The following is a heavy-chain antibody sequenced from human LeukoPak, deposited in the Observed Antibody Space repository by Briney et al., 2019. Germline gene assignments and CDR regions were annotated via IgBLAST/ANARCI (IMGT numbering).Heavy chain of an antibody. CDR3: ARDRKVRGEDYYYGMDV. V-gene: IGHV4-59*11. CDR1: GGSISSHY. Sequence: SETLSLTCTVSGGSISSHYWSWIRQPPGKGLEWIGYIYYSGSAYYNPTLKSRVTISVDTSKNQFFLKLSSVTAADTAVYYCARDRKVRGEDYYYGMDVWGQGTTVTVSS. J-gene: IGHJ6*02. D-gene: IGHD3-10*01. CDR2: IYYSGSA.